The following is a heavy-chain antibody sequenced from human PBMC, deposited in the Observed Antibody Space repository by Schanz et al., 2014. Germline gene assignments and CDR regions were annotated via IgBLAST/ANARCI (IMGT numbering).Heavy chain of an antibody. CDR3: TTDNGHFAFDF. D-gene: IGHD2-8*01. CDR2: IWYDGSNK. V-gene: IGHV3-33*01. J-gene: IGHJ3*01. CDR1: GFTFSSYG. Sequence: VQLVESGGGVVQPGRSLRLSCAASGFTFSSYGMHWVRQAPGKGLEWVAVIWYDGSNKYYADSVKGRFTISRDNSKNTLFLQMNSLETEDTAVYYCTTDNGHFAFDFWGQGTMVTVS.